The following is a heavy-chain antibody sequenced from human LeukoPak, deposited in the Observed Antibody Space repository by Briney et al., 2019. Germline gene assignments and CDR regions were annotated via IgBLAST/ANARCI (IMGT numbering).Heavy chain of an antibody. J-gene: IGHJ5*01. D-gene: IGHD3-22*01. V-gene: IGHV3-23*01. CDR1: GFTFSSFA. CDR2: IRNSDGNT. CDR3: ARAPGRIGTHGYWFDS. Sequence: PGGSLRLSCAASGFTFSSFAMSWVRQAPGKGLEWVSAIRNSDGNTYYADSVKGRFTISRDNSKNTLYVQMNSLRAEGTAVYDCARAPGRIGTHGYWFDSWGQGTLVTVSS.